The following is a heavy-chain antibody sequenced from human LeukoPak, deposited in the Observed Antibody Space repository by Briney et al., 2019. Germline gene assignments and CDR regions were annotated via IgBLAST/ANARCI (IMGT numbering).Heavy chain of an antibody. Sequence: SETLSLTCAVYGGSFSGYYWSWIRQPPGKGLEWIGEINHSGSTNYNPPLKSRVTISVETSKNQFSLKLSSVTVADTAVYYCARGRYSSSWYRGGNFDYWGQGTLVSVSS. V-gene: IGHV4-34*01. D-gene: IGHD6-13*01. CDR1: GGSFSGYY. J-gene: IGHJ4*02. CDR3: ARGRYSSSWYRGGNFDY. CDR2: INHSGST.